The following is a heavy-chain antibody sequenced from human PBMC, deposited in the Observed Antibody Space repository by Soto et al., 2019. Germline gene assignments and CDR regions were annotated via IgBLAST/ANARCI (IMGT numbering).Heavy chain of an antibody. J-gene: IGHJ4*02. CDR3: ARGKYSGYFDF. V-gene: IGHV1-8*01. Sequence: QVQLVQSGAEAKKPGASVKVSCKASGYTFTSYDINWVRQATGQGLEWMGWMNPNSGNPGYAQKFQGRATLTRNTSINTAYTGLGSLRSGDTAVYCWARGKYSGYFDFWAQGTLVTVSA. D-gene: IGHD1-26*01. CDR1: GYTFTSYD. CDR2: MNPNSGNP.